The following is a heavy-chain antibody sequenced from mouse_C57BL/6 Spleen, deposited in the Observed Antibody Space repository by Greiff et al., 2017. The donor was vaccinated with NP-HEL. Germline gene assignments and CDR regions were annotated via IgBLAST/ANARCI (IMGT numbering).Heavy chain of an antibody. V-gene: IGHV5-17*01. D-gene: IGHD2-2*01. CDR2: ISSGSSTI. CDR3: ARPGAMVTPAWFAY. J-gene: IGHJ3*01. CDR1: GFTFSDYG. Sequence: EVHLVESGGGLVKPGGSLKLSCAASGFTFSDYGMHWVRQAPEKGLEWVAYISSGSSTIYYADTVKGRFTISRDNAKNTLFLQMTRLRSEDTAMYYCARPGAMVTPAWFAYWGQGTLVTVSA.